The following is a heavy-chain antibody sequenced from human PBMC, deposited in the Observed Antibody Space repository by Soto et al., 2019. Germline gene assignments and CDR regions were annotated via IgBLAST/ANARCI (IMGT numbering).Heavy chain of an antibody. D-gene: IGHD3-16*02. CDR3: ASERLHLGELSFGIFDY. CDR1: GGSISSGGYY. CDR2: IYYSGST. Sequence: PSETLSLTCTVSGGSISSGGYYWSWIRQHPGKGLEWIGYIYYSGSTYYNPSLKSRVTISVDTSKNQFSLKLSSVTAADTAVYYCASERLHLGELSFGIFDYWGQGTLVTVSS. J-gene: IGHJ4*02. V-gene: IGHV4-31*03.